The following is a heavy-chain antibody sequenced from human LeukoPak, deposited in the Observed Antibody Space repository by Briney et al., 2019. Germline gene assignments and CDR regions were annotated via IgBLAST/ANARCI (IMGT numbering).Heavy chain of an antibody. V-gene: IGHV1-69*01. CDR2: IIPIFGTA. CDR1: GGTFSSYA. D-gene: IGHD2-2*01. Sequence: SVKVSCKASGGTFSSYAISWVRQAPGQGLEWMGGIIPIFGTANYAQKFQGRVTITADESTSIAYMELSSLRSEDTAVYYCARVNTRYYYGMDVWGQGTTVTVSS. J-gene: IGHJ6*02. CDR3: ARVNTRYYYGMDV.